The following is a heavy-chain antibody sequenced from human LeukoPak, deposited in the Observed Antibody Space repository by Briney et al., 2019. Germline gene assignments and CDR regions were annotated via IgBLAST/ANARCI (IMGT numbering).Heavy chain of an antibody. CDR3: TRDQTLYY. CDR1: GFTFGDYA. J-gene: IGHJ4*02. CDR2: IASETYGGTA. V-gene: IGHV3-49*04. Sequence: PGGSLRLSCTASGFTFGDYAMTWVRQAPGKGLEWVGFIASETYGGTAEYAASVKGRFTISRDDSKSIAYLQMNSLKTEDTAVYYCTRDQTLYYWGQGTLVTVSS.